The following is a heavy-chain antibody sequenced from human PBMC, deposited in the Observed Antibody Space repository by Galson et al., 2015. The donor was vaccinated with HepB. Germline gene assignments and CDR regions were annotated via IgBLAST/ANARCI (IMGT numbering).Heavy chain of an antibody. CDR3: ARVLTYDFWSGYYGGIDY. J-gene: IGHJ4*02. CDR1: GFNVSSNY. V-gene: IGHV3-53*01. Sequence: LRLSCAASGFNVSSNYMSWVRQAPGKGLEWVSVIYSGGSTYYADSVKGRFTISRDNSKNTLYLQMNSLRAADTAVYYCARVLTYDFWSGYYGGIDYWGQGTLVTVSS. D-gene: IGHD3-3*01. CDR2: IYSGGST.